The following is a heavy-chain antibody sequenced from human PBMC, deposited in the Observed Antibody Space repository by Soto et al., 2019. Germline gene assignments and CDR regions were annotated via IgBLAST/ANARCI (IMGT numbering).Heavy chain of an antibody. CDR2: VFYPGRA. CDR1: PGSLGSYY. J-gene: IGHJ6*02. V-gene: IGHV4-59*01. Sequence: SETLSLTCTVSPGSLGSYYWIWIHQPPGKGLEYIGYVFYPGRANYNASLKSRVSISLDTSTYQFSLTLSSVTAAETAVYYCARDGDGRMTTNPYYYNGMDVWGPGTTITVSS. CDR3: ARDGDGRMTTNPYYYNGMDV. D-gene: IGHD4-4*01.